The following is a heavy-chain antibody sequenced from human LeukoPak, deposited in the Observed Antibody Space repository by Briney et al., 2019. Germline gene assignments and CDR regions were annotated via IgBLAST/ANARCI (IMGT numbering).Heavy chain of an antibody. Sequence: GGSLRLSCAASGFTFSDFYMSWIRQAPGKGLEWVSYISSSGSTIYYADSVKGRFTISRDNAKNSLYLQMNSLRAEDTAVYYCAGRITIFGVLENNWFDPWGKGTLVTVSS. CDR1: GFTFSDFY. V-gene: IGHV3-11*04. D-gene: IGHD3-3*01. J-gene: IGHJ5*02. CDR2: ISSSGSTI. CDR3: AGRITIFGVLENNWFDP.